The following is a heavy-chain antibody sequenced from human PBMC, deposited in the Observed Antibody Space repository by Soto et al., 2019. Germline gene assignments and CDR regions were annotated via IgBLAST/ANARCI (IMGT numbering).Heavy chain of an antibody. D-gene: IGHD1-26*01. Sequence: PXQXLSLTCAITGDXVSSNSGGWSWVRQSPSRGLEWLGRTYYRSKWYYEYAVSVRGRITINPDTSKNQYSLQLTSVTPEDTDVYFCARGEQYSGRIFDYWGQGTLGTVS. V-gene: IGHV6-1*01. CDR3: ARGEQYSGRIFDY. CDR1: GDXVSSNSGG. CDR2: TYYRSKWYY. J-gene: IGHJ4*01.